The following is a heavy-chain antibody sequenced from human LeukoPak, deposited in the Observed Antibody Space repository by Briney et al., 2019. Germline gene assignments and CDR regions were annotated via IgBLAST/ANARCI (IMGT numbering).Heavy chain of an antibody. Sequence: ASVKVSCKASGYTFTSYGISWVRQAPGQGLEWMGWINPNSGGTNYAQKFQGRVTMTSDTSISTAYMELSRLRSDDTAVYYCARDQARYYYYYYMGVWGKGTTVTVSS. CDR2: INPNSGGT. V-gene: IGHV1-2*02. J-gene: IGHJ6*03. CDR3: ARDQARYYYYYYMGV. CDR1: GYTFTSYG.